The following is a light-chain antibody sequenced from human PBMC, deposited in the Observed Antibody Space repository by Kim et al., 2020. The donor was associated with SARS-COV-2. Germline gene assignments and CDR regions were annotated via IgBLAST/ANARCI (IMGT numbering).Light chain of an antibody. Sequence: EIVLTQSPGTLSLSPWERATLSCRASQSVSSNYLAWYQQKPGQAPRLIIYGASSRSTGIPDRFSGSGSGTDFTLTISRLEPEDFAVYYCQRYGGSPRAFGEGTK. CDR1: QSVSSNY. CDR3: QRYGGSPRA. CDR2: GAS. J-gene: IGKJ1*01. V-gene: IGKV3-20*01.